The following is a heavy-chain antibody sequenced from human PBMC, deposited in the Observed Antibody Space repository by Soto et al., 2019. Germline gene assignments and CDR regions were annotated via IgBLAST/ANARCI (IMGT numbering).Heavy chain of an antibody. D-gene: IGHD2-8*02. Sequence: EVQLVESGGGLVQPGGSLRLSCAASGFTFGNFAMHWVRQAPGKGLDWVSGISWNTGTIDYADSVQGRFTISRDNAERTLYLQMNNLRAEDTAVYYCARAPGYCTGGACSNLGYFDSWGLGTLVTVSS. CDR2: ISWNTGTI. J-gene: IGHJ4*02. V-gene: IGHV3-9*01. CDR3: ARAPGYCTGGACSNLGYFDS. CDR1: GFTFGNFA.